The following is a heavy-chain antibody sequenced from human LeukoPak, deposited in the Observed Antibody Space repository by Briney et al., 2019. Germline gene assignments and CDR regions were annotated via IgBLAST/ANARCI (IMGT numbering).Heavy chain of an antibody. V-gene: IGHV3-13*01. CDR2: IGTAGDT. Sequence: GGSLRLSCAASGFTFSSYGMHWVRQATGKGLEWVSAIGTAGDTYYPGSVKGRFTISRENAKNSLYLQMNSLRAGDTAVYYCARGIAVAEEGYWFDPWGQGTLVTVSS. CDR1: GFTFSSYG. D-gene: IGHD6-19*01. CDR3: ARGIAVAEEGYWFDP. J-gene: IGHJ5*02.